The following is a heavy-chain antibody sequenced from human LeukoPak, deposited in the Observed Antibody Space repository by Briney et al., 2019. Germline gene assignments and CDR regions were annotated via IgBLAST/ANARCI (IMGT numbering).Heavy chain of an antibody. CDR3: ARDRGGYSTVWFDP. D-gene: IGHD3-3*01. CDR2: ISPSGTTM. Sequence: GGSLRLSCAAAGFSFSNYDFNWVRQAPGKGLEWISYISPSGTTMYYADSVKGRFTISRDNSKNTLYLQMNSLRAEDTAVYYCARDRGGYSTVWFDPWGQGTLVTVSS. J-gene: IGHJ5*02. CDR1: GFSFSNYD. V-gene: IGHV3-48*03.